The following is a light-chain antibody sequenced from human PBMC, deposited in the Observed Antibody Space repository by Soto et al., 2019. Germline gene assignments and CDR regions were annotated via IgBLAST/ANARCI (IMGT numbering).Light chain of an antibody. J-gene: IGKJ2*01. CDR2: DAS. V-gene: IGKV1-33*01. Sequence: DIQMTQSPSSLSASVGDRVTITCQASQDISNYLNWYQQKPGKAPKLLIYDASNLETGVPSRFSGGGSGTDFTVTISSLQPEDIATEYFQQYDNRPPYTFGQGTKLEIK. CDR1: QDISNY. CDR3: QQYDNRPPYT.